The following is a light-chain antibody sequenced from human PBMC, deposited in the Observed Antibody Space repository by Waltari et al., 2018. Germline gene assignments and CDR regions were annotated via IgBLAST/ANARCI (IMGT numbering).Light chain of an antibody. J-gene: IGLJ2*01. CDR2: GVS. CDR3: CSYTTSSTFL. V-gene: IGLV2-14*01. Sequence: QSAPTQPPSVSGSPGQSVTISCTGTSSAVGGYNYVSWYQQHPGKAPKLMIYGVSNRPSGVSDRFSGSKSGNTASLTISGLQAEDEADYYCCSYTTSSTFLFGGGTRLTVL. CDR1: SSAVGGYNY.